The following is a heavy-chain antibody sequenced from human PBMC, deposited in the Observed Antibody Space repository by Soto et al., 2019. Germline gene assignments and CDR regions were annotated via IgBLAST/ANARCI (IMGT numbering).Heavy chain of an antibody. CDR2: ISYDGSNK. J-gene: IGHJ6*02. V-gene: IGHV3-30-3*01. CDR3: ARDLVVVAAKDDYYGMDV. D-gene: IGHD2-15*01. CDR1: GFTFSSYA. Sequence: QVQLVESGGGVVQPGRSLRLSCAASGFTFSSYAMHWVRQAPGKGLEWVAVISYDGSNKYYADSVKGRFTISRDNSKNTLYLQMNSLRAEDTAVYYCARDLVVVAAKDDYYGMDVWGQGTTVTVSS.